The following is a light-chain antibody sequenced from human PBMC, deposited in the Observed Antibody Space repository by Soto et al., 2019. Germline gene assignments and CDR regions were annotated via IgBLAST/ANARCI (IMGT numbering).Light chain of an antibody. CDR3: SSYSKTSPVI. CDR1: SSDVGGYGY. CDR2: DVS. Sequence: QSVLTQPASMSGSPGQSITISCTGTSSDVGGYGYVSWYQQHPGKPPKLMIYDVSDRPSGVSNRFSGSKSGNTASLTISGLQAEDDADYYCSSYSKTSPVIFGGGTKVTVL. V-gene: IGLV2-14*03. J-gene: IGLJ2*01.